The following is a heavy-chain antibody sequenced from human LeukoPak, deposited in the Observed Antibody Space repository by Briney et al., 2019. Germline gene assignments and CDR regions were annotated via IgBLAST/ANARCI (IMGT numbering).Heavy chain of an antibody. D-gene: IGHD3-3*01. V-gene: IGHV4-34*01. Sequence: SETLSLTCAVYGGSFSGYYWSWIRQPPGKGLEWIGEINHSGSTNYNPSLKSRVTISVDTSKNQFSLKLSSVTAADSAVYYCAARYYDFWSGYYTGDYWGQGTLVTVSS. CDR1: GGSFSGYY. CDR2: INHSGST. CDR3: AARYYDFWSGYYTGDY. J-gene: IGHJ4*02.